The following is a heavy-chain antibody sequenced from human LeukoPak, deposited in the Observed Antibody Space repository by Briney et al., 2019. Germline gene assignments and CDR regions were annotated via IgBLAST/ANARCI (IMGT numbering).Heavy chain of an antibody. J-gene: IGHJ4*02. CDR3: ARVYYTAMDLYFDY. V-gene: IGHV4-38-2*02. CDR2: IYHSGST. D-gene: IGHD5-18*01. CDR1: GYSISSGYC. Sequence: SETLSLTCTVSGYSISSGYCWGWIRQPPGKGLEWIGCIYHSGSTYYNPSLKSRVTISVDTSKNQFSLKLSSVTAADTAVYYCARVYYTAMDLYFDYWGQGTLVTVSS.